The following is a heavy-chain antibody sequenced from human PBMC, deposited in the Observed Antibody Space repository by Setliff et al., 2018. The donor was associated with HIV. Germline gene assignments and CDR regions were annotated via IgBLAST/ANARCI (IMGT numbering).Heavy chain of an antibody. CDR2: IYYTENT. Sequence: SETLSLTCTVSGGSITNSNYYWGWFRQPPGKGLEWIGAIYYTENTYYNPPLKSRVTMSVDTSKNQFSLKLRSVTAADTAVYFCATLRWLRSKHSDYWGQGILVTVSS. J-gene: IGHJ4*01. V-gene: IGHV4-39*01. CDR3: ATLRWLRSKHSDY. CDR1: GGSITNSNYY. D-gene: IGHD5-12*01.